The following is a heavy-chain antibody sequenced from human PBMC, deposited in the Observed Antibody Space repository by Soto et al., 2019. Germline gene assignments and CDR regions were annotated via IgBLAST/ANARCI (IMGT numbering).Heavy chain of an antibody. D-gene: IGHD6-19*01. Sequence: GASVKVSCKASGYTFTSYGISWVRQAPGQGLEWMGWISAYNGNTNYAQKLQGRVTMTTDTSTSTAYMELRSLRSDDTAVYYCARLGMPHWLVQVWFDPWGQGTLVTVSS. V-gene: IGHV1-18*04. CDR3: ARLGMPHWLVQVWFDP. J-gene: IGHJ5*02. CDR1: GYTFTSYG. CDR2: ISAYNGNT.